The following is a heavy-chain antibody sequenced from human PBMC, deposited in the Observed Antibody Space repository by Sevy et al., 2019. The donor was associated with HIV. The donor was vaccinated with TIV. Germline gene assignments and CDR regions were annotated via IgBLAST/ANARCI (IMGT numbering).Heavy chain of an antibody. J-gene: IGHJ4*02. CDR3: ARGQYYYTSDTSNFDY. Sequence: GGSLRLSCAASGFTFSSYGMHWVRQAPGKGLEWVALAWYDGNYKYYADSVKGRFTISRDNSKDTLYLQMNRLRAEDTAFYYCARGQYYYTSDTSNFDYWGQGTLVTVSS. D-gene: IGHD3-10*01. CDR2: AWYDGNYK. CDR1: GFTFSSYG. V-gene: IGHV3-33*01.